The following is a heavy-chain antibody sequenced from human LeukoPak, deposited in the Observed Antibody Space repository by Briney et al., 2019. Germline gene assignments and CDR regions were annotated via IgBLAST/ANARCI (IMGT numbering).Heavy chain of an antibody. CDR2: INHSGST. D-gene: IGHD1-26*01. CDR1: GGSFSGYY. V-gene: IGHV4-34*01. Sequence: SETLSLTCAVYGGSFSGYYWSWIRQPPGKGLEWIGEINHSGSTNYNPSLKSRVTISVDTSKNQFSLKLSSVTAADTAVYYCARVNSGSYYYYYYGMDVWGQGTTVTVSS. CDR3: ARVNSGSYYYYYYGMDV. J-gene: IGHJ6*02.